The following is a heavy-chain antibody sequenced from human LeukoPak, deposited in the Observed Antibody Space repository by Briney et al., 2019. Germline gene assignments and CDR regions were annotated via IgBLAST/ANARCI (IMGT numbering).Heavy chain of an antibody. Sequence: GGSLRLSCAASGFTFSGSPMHWVRQASGKGLEWVGRVRDRGNSYATGYAASVKGRFTISRDDSKNTAYLQMNGLIMDDTAVYYCTRQRPQTGTFDYWGQGALATVSS. J-gene: IGHJ4*02. V-gene: IGHV3-73*01. CDR1: GFTFSGSP. CDR2: VRDRGNSYAT. D-gene: IGHD3-9*01. CDR3: TRQRPQTGTFDY.